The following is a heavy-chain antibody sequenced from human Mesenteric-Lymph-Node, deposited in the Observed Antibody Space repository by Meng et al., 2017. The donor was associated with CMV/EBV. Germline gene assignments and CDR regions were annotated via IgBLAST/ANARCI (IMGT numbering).Heavy chain of an antibody. CDR1: SGYIRSVGHY. J-gene: IGHJ4*02. CDR3: ARGVVEPPAAYFDS. V-gene: IGHV4-31*03. D-gene: IGHD2-2*01. CDR2: IYNSGTT. Sequence: LRLSCSVSSGYIRSVGHYLTWIRQHPGKGLEWIGYIYNSGTTAYNPALQSRVTMSVNTSKKFSLKLSSVTAADTAVYYCARGVVEPPAAYFDSWGQGTLVTVSS.